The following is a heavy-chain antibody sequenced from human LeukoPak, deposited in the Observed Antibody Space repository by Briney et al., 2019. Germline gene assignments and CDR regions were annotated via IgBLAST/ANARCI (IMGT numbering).Heavy chain of an antibody. CDR1: GYTFTSYG. V-gene: IGHV1-18*01. D-gene: IGHD6-13*01. J-gene: IGHJ6*03. Sequence: ASVKVSCKASGYTFTSYGISWVRQAPGQGLEWMGWISAYNGNTNYAQKLQGRVTMTTDTSTSTAYMELRSLRSDDTAVYYCARDRMRGSSWGYYYYYYMDVWGKGTTVTVSS. CDR2: ISAYNGNT. CDR3: ARDRMRGSSWGYYYYYYMDV.